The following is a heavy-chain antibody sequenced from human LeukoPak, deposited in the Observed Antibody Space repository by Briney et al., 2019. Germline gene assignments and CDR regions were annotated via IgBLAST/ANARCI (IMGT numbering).Heavy chain of an antibody. CDR3: AKIDRTYCSRSSCYALDY. J-gene: IGHJ4*02. V-gene: IGHV5-51*01. CDR2: IYPGDSDT. D-gene: IGHD2-2*01. Sequence: GESLKISCKGSGYSFTSYWIGWVRQMPGKGLEWMGIIYPGDSDTRYSLSFQGQVTISADKSISTAYLQWSSLKASDTAMYYCAKIDRTYCSRSSCYALDYWGQGTLVTVSS. CDR1: GYSFTSYW.